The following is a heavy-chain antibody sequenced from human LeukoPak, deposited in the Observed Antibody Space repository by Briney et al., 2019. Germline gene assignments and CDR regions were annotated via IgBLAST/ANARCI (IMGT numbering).Heavy chain of an antibody. V-gene: IGHV1-69*06. CDR3: ARGELVFAYSMDF. CDR2: IIPIFGTA. D-gene: IGHD6-6*01. Sequence: SVKVSCKASGGTFSSYAISWVRQAPGQGLEWMGGIIPIFGTANYAQKFRGRVTITADKSTRTAYMELSSLRSEDTAVYYCARGELVFAYSMDFWGKGTTVTVSS. CDR1: GGTFSSYA. J-gene: IGHJ6*03.